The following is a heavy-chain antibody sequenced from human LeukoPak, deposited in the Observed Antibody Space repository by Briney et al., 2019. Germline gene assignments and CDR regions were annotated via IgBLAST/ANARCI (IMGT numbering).Heavy chain of an antibody. Sequence: GGSLRLSSAASGFTFSDYHMSWIRQAPGKGLEWVSYISSSSSYTNYADSVKGRFTISRDNAKNSLYLQMNSLRAEDTAVYYCARAVVPAATFDYWGQGTLVTVSS. D-gene: IGHD2-2*01. CDR2: ISSSSSYT. V-gene: IGHV3-11*06. J-gene: IGHJ4*02. CDR1: GFTFSDYH. CDR3: ARAVVPAATFDY.